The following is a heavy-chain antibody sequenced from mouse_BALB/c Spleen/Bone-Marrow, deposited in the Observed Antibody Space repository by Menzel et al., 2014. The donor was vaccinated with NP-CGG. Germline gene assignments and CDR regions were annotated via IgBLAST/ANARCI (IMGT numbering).Heavy chain of an antibody. Sequence: ESGPGLVKPSQSLSLTCSVTGYSITSGYFWNWIRQFPGNKLEWMGYISYDGSNNYNPSLKNRISIIRDTSRNQFFLKLNSVTTEDTAEYFCTRALMIVTGPMDYWGQGTSVTVSS. J-gene: IGHJ4*01. D-gene: IGHD2-4*01. V-gene: IGHV3-6*02. CDR1: GYSITSGYF. CDR2: ISYDGSN. CDR3: TRALMIVTGPMDY.